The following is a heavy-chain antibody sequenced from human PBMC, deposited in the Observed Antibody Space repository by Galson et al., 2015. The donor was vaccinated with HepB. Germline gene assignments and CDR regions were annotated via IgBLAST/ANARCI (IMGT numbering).Heavy chain of an antibody. CDR1: GFTFSTYA. J-gene: IGHJ3*02. CDR3: AKANSGRYYRDAFDI. V-gene: IGHV3-23*01. D-gene: IGHD1-26*01. CDR2: ISGTGGST. Sequence: SLRLSCAASGFTFSTYAMSWVRQAPGKGLEWVSAISGTGGSTYYADSVKGRFTISRDNSKSTLYLQMNSLRAEDTAVYYCAKANSGRYYRDAFDIWGQGTMLSVSS.